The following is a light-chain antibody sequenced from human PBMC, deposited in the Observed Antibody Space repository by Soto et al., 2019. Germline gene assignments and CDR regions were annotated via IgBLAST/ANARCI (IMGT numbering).Light chain of an antibody. Sequence: EIVLTQSPGTLSLCPGERATLSCRASQSVSSSYLAWYQQKPGQAPRLLIYGASSRATGIPDRFSGSGSGTDFTLTISRLEPEDLAVYYCQQFGSAPLFTFGPGTKVDVK. CDR3: QQFGSAPLFT. V-gene: IGKV3-20*01. CDR1: QSVSSSY. CDR2: GAS. J-gene: IGKJ3*01.